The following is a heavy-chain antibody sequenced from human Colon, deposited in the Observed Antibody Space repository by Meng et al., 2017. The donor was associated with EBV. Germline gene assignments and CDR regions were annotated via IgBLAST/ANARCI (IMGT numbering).Heavy chain of an antibody. CDR1: GGSLRGAY. V-gene: IGHV4-34*12. J-gene: IGHJ4*02. Sequence: QVQLQEWGEGWLKPSGTLALPCAVNGGSLRGAYCNWIRQPPGKGLEWIGEIIHGGSPSYNPSLKSRVTISIDTSKNQLSLMLSSVTAADTAVYYCARRPTGIDYWGQGTLVTVSS. CDR3: ARRPTGIDY. D-gene: IGHD2-8*02. CDR2: IIHGGSP.